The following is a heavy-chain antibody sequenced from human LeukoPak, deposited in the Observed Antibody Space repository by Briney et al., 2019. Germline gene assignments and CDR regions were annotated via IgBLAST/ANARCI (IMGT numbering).Heavy chain of an antibody. D-gene: IGHD3-10*01. V-gene: IGHV3-7*03. J-gene: IGHJ4*02. CDR1: GFTFSSYW. CDR3: ARVPPDYYGSGSFRFDY. CDR2: IKQDGSEK. Sequence: GGSLRLSCAASGFTFSSYWMSWVRQAPGKGPEWVANIKQDGSEKYYVDSVKGRFTISRDNAKNSLYLQMNSLRAEDTALYYCARVPPDYYGSGSFRFDYWGQGTLVTVSS.